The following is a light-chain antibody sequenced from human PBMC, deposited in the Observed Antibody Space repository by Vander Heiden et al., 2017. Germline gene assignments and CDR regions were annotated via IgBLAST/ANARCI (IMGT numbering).Light chain of an antibody. V-gene: IGKV3-20*01. CDR3: QQYGSSPRWT. CDR2: GAS. Sequence: IVLTHSPGTLSLSPGERATLSCRASQSVSNSYLAWYQQKPGQAPRLLIYGASSRATGIPDRFSGSGSGTDFTLTISRLEPEDFAVYYGQQYGSSPRWTFGQGTKVEIK. CDR1: QSVSNSY. J-gene: IGKJ1*01.